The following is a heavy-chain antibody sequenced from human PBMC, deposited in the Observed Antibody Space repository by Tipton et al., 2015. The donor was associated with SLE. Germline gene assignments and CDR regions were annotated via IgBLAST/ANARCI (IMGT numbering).Heavy chain of an antibody. V-gene: IGHV3-53*01. Sequence: SLRLSCAASGFTVSSNYMSWVRQAPGKGLEWGSVIYSGGSTYYADSVKGRFTISRDNSKNTLYLQINSLRAEDTAVYYCARYGDYYWYFDLWGRGTLVTVSS. J-gene: IGHJ2*01. D-gene: IGHD4-17*01. CDR3: ARYGDYYWYFDL. CDR1: GFTVSSNY. CDR2: IYSGGST.